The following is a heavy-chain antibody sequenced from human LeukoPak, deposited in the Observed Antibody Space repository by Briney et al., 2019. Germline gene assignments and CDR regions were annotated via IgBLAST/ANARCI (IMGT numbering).Heavy chain of an antibody. J-gene: IGHJ5*02. CDR3: ARDVVVAATSRRNWFDP. Sequence: SETLSLTCTVSGGSISSYYWSWIRQPAGKGLEWIGRIYTSGSTNYNPSLKSRVTMSVDTSKNQFSLKLSSVTAADTAVYYCARDVVVAATSRRNWFDPWGHGTLVTVSS. CDR1: GGSISSYY. V-gene: IGHV4-4*07. CDR2: IYTSGST. D-gene: IGHD2-15*01.